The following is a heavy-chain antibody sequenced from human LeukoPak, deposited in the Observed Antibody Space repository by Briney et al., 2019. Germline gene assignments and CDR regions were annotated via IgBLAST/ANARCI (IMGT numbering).Heavy chain of an antibody. CDR1: GGTFSNYY. Sequence: GASVKVSCKASGGTFSNYYIHWVRQAPGQGLEWMGIIGGSTNYAQKFQGRVTMTRDTSTSTVYMELSSLRSEDTAVYYCATEGKMVRGVYTDYWGQGTLVTVSS. D-gene: IGHD3-10*01. J-gene: IGHJ4*02. V-gene: IGHV1-46*01. CDR2: IGGST. CDR3: ATEGKMVRGVYTDY.